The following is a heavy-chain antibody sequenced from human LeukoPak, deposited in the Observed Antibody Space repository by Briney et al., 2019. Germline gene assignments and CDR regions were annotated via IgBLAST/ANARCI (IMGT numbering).Heavy chain of an antibody. CDR2: IYYSGST. CDR1: GGSISSGGYY. D-gene: IGHD3-3*01. Sequence: SQTLSLTCTVSGGSISSGGYYWSWIRQHPGKGLEWIGYIYYSGSTYYNPSLKSRVTISVDTSKNQFSLKLSSVTAADTAVYYCARESTLTTFGVKIIPAWFDPWGQGTLVTVSS. J-gene: IGHJ5*02. V-gene: IGHV4-31*03. CDR3: ARESTLTTFGVKIIPAWFDP.